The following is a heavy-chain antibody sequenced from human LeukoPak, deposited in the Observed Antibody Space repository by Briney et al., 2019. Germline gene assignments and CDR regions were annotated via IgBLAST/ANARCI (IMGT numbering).Heavy chain of an antibody. J-gene: IGHJ3*02. V-gene: IGHV3-23*01. CDR1: GLTFSSYG. D-gene: IGHD2-21*02. CDR3: AKARRLGSDWDKDAFDI. CDR2: FSAETGNT. Sequence: PGGSLRLSCAASGLTFSSYGMTWVRQAPGKGLEWVSVFSAETGNTYYADSVKGRFTISRDNSKNTLYLQITSLRAEDTAVYYCAKARRLGSDWDKDAFDIWGQGTMVTVSS.